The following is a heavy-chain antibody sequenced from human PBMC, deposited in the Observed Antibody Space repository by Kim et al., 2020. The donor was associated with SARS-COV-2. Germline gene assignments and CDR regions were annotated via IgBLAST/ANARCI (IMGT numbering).Heavy chain of an antibody. J-gene: IGHJ6*01. V-gene: IGHV3-30-3*01. CDR2: ISYDGSNK. D-gene: IGHD3-16*01. CDR3: ARDPWSCHWGRRYSYYG. CDR1: GFTFSSCA. Sequence: GGSLRLSCAASGFTFSSCAIHWVRQAPGKGLEWVAVISYDGSNKNYADSVKGRFTISRDNSKNTLYLQMNSLRAEDTALYYCARDPWSCHWGRRYSYYG.